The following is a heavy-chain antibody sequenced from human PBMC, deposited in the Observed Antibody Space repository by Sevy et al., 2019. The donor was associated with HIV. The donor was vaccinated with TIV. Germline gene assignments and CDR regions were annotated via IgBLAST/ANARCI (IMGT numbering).Heavy chain of an antibody. CDR3: ARNYYGSVSYYSNFDY. Sequence: ASVKVSCKASGYTFTSYDINWVRQATGQGLEWMGWMNTNSGNTGYAQKFQGRVTMTRNTSISTAYMELSSLTSEDTAVYYCARNYYGSVSYYSNFDYWGQGTLVTVSS. J-gene: IGHJ4*02. CDR1: GYTFTSYD. CDR2: MNTNSGNT. V-gene: IGHV1-8*01. D-gene: IGHD3-10*01.